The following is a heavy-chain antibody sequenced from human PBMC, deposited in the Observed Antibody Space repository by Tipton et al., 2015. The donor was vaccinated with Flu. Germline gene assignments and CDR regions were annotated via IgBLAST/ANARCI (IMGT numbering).Heavy chain of an antibody. J-gene: IGHJ4*02. V-gene: IGHV3-21*06. CDR1: GFSFRGYV. D-gene: IGHD3-16*02. CDR3: ARAELSAEFDY. CDR2: ISSSSSYI. Sequence: SLRLSCAASGFSFRGYVMSWVRQAPGKGLEWVSSISSSSSYIYYADSIKGRFTISRDNAKNSLYLQMNSLRVEDTAVYYCARAELSAEFDYWGQGSLVTVSS.